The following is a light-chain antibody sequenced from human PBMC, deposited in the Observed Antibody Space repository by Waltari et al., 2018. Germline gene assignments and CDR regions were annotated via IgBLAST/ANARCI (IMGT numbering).Light chain of an antibody. CDR1: SSNIVSNY. CDR2: GSN. Sequence: QSVLTQPPSASATPGQMVTISCSGSSSNIVSNYVYWYQQVPGTAPKLLIYGSNQRPLGGPDRFSGSKSGTSASLANSGPRSEDEADYYCATWDDSLNSPVFGGGTKLTVL. CDR3: ATWDDSLNSPV. J-gene: IGLJ2*01. V-gene: IGLV1-47*01.